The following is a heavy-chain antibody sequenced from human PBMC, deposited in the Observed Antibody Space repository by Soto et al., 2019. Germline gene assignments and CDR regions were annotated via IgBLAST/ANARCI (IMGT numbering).Heavy chain of an antibody. Sequence: SETLSLTCTVSGGSISSYYWSWIRQPPGKGLEWIGYIYYSGSTNYNPSLKSRVTISVDTSKNQFSLKLSSVTAADTAVYYCARGGDYDFWSGYYVDYWGQGTLVTVSS. V-gene: IGHV4-59*01. J-gene: IGHJ4*02. CDR2: IYYSGST. CDR3: ARGGDYDFWSGYYVDY. CDR1: GGSISSYY. D-gene: IGHD3-3*01.